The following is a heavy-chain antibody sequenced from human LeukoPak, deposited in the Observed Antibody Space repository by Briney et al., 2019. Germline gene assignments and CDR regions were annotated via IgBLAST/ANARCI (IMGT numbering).Heavy chain of an antibody. Sequence: PSETLSLACTVSGGSISSSSYYWGWIRQPPGKGLEWIGSIYYSGSTYYNPSLKSRVTISVDTSKNQFSLKLSSVTAADTAVYYCARLMRWFGELLFDYWGQGTLVTVSS. CDR2: IYYSGST. D-gene: IGHD3-10*01. CDR1: GGSISSSSYY. CDR3: ARLMRWFGELLFDY. V-gene: IGHV4-39*01. J-gene: IGHJ4*02.